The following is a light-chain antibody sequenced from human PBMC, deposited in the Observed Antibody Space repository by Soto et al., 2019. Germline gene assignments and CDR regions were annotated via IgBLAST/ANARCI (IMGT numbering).Light chain of an antibody. Sequence: QSVLTQPASVSGSPGQSITISCTGTSSDIGTYNFVSWYQQHPGKAPKLMTYDVSNRPSGVSNRFSGSKSGNTASLTISGLQAEDEADYYCSSYTASASDVFGTGTKLTVL. CDR1: SSDIGTYNF. J-gene: IGLJ1*01. CDR3: SSYTASASDV. CDR2: DVS. V-gene: IGLV2-14*03.